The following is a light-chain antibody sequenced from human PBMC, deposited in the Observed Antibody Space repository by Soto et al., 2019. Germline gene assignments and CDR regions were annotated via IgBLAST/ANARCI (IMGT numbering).Light chain of an antibody. CDR2: GAS. V-gene: IGKV3-15*01. CDR3: QQYNNWPRT. J-gene: IGKJ1*01. CDR1: QSVSSN. Sequence: EIVMTQSPATLSVSPGERATLSCRASQSVSSNLAWYQKKPGQAPRILIYGASTRATGIPARFSGSGSGTEFNLTISRLQSEDFAVYDCQQYNNWPRTCGQGTKVEIK.